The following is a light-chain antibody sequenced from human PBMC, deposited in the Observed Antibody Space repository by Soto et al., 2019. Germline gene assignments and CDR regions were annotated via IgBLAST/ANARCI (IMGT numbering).Light chain of an antibody. J-gene: IGKJ1*01. Sequence: EIVMTQSPATLSVSPGERATLSCRASQSVSSNLAWYQQNPGQAPRLLIYDASTRATGIPARFSGSGSGTEFTLTISSLQSEDFAVYYWQQYNNWPRTFGQGTKVDIK. CDR2: DAS. CDR1: QSVSSN. V-gene: IGKV3-15*01. CDR3: QQYNNWPRT.